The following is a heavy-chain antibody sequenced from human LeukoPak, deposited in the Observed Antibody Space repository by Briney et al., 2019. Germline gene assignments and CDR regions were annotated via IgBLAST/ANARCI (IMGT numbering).Heavy chain of an antibody. CDR3: AKVAGGFYGFDI. CDR2: ITYSGDST. V-gene: IGHV3-23*01. D-gene: IGHD2-8*02. J-gene: IGHJ3*02. CDR1: GFTFSSYD. Sequence: QPGGSLRLSCAASGFTFSSYDMNWVRQASGKGLEWVSGITYSGDSTYYAASVKGRFTISRDNSKNTLYLQMSSLRAEDTAAYYCAKVAGGFYGFDIWGQGTVVTVSS.